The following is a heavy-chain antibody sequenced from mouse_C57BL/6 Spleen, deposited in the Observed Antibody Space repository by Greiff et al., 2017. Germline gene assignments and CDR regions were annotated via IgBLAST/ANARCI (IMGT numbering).Heavy chain of an antibody. D-gene: IGHD1-1*01. CDR2: INPGSGGT. V-gene: IGHV1-54*01. CDR1: GYAFTNYL. Sequence: VKLQESGAELVRPGTSVKVSCKASGYAFTNYLIEWVKQRPGQGLEWIGVINPGSGGTNYNEKFKGKATLTADKSSSTAYMQLSSLTSEDSAVYFCARSGYYGSSSFDYWGQGTTLTVSS. CDR3: ARSGYYGSSSFDY. J-gene: IGHJ2*01.